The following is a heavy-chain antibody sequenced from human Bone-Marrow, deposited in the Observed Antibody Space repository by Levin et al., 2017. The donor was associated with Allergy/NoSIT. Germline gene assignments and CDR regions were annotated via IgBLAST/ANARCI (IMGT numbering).Heavy chain of an antibody. D-gene: IGHD5-12*01. J-gene: IGHJ4*02. Sequence: QAGGSLRLSCAASEFTFSNYGMHWVRQAPGKGLEWVAVISYDGSNKYYADSVKGRFTISRDNSKNTLYLQMNSLRAEDTAVYYCCGSLIPYSGYELYYWGQGTLVTVSS. CDR3: CGSLIPYSGYELYY. V-gene: IGHV3-30*03. CDR2: ISYDGSNK. CDR1: EFTFSNYG.